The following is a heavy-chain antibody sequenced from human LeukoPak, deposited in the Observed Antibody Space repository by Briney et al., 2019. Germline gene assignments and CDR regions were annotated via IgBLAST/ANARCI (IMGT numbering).Heavy chain of an antibody. CDR3: ARAGSYSSSWYDYYYYYGMDV. J-gene: IGHJ6*02. D-gene: IGHD6-13*01. Sequence: ASVKVSCKASGYTFTSYDINWVRQATGQGLEWMGWMNPNSGNTGYAQKFQGRVTMTRNASISTAYMELSSLRSEDTAVYYCARAGSYSSSWYDYYYYYGMDVWGQGTTVTVSS. V-gene: IGHV1-8*01. CDR1: GYTFTSYD. CDR2: MNPNSGNT.